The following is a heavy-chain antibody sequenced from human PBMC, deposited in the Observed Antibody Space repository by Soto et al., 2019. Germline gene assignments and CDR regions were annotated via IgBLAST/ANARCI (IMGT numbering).Heavy chain of an antibody. D-gene: IGHD1-26*01. V-gene: IGHV1-3*01. CDR2: INAGNGNT. CDR3: GRSSPPMWGPDY. CDR1: GYTFTSYA. J-gene: IGHJ4*02. Sequence: ASVKVSCKASGYTFTSYAMHWVRQAPGQRLEWMGWINAGNGNTKYSQKFQGRVTITRDTSASTAYMELSSLKTEDTAVYYCGRSSPPMWGPDYWGQGTLVTVSS.